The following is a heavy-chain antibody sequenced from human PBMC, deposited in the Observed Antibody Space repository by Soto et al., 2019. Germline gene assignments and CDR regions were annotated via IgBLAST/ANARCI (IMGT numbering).Heavy chain of an antibody. D-gene: IGHD6-13*01. CDR2: IIPIFGTA. V-gene: IGHV1-69*01. CDR3: ARDRAKHSSSWYWFDP. Sequence: QVQLVQSGAEVKKPGSSGKVSCKALGGTFRSFAIVGFRQAPGQGLEGRGGIIPIFGTANYAQKFQGRVTITADESTSTAYMELSGLRSEDTAVYYCARDRAKHSSSWYWFDPWGQGTLVTVSS. CDR1: GGTFRSFA. J-gene: IGHJ5*02.